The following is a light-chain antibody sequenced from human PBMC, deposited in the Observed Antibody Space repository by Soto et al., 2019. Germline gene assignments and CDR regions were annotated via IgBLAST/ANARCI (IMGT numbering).Light chain of an antibody. Sequence: QSVLTQPPSASGTPGQRVTISCSGSSTNIGSKTVDWYQQLPGTSPKLLIYSSSQRPSGVPGRFSGSKSGTSASLAISGLQSEDEADYYCAAWHDSLNGVLFGGGTKVTVL. CDR1: STNIGSKT. CDR2: SSS. J-gene: IGLJ2*01. V-gene: IGLV1-44*01. CDR3: AAWHDSLNGVL.